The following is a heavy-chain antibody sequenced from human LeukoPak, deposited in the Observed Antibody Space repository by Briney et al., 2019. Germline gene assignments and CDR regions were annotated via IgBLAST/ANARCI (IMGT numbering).Heavy chain of an antibody. J-gene: IGHJ4*02. CDR1: GFTFSSCA. V-gene: IGHV3-30-3*01. CDR2: ISYDGSNK. Sequence: GGSLRLSCAASGFTFSSCAMHWVRQAPGKGLEWVAVISYDGSNKYYADSVKGRFTISRDNSKNTLYLQMNSLRAEDTAVYYCARDGGIAAHTPDYWGQGTLVTVSS. CDR3: ARDGGIAAHTPDY. D-gene: IGHD6-6*01.